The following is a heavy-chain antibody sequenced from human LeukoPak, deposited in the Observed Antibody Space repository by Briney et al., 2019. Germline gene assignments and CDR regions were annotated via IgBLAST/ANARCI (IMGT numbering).Heavy chain of an antibody. J-gene: IGHJ6*03. D-gene: IGHD3-10*01. V-gene: IGHV3-9*01. CDR2: INWNGGST. CDR1: GFTFDDYA. Sequence: QPGRSLRLSCAASGFTFDDYAMHWVRQAPGKGLEWVSGINWNGGSTGYADCVKGRFTISRDNAKNSLYLQMNSLRAEDTALYYCAREVYYGSGSYNYYYYMDVWGKGTTVTVSS. CDR3: AREVYYGSGSYNYYYYMDV.